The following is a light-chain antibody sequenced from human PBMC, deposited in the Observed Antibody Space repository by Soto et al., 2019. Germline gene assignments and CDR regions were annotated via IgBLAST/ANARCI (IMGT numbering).Light chain of an antibody. CDR2: GNT. CDR1: SSNIGAGYD. J-gene: IGLJ2*01. Sequence: QSVLTQPPSVSGAPGQRVTISCTGSSSNIGAGYDVHWYQQFPGTTPKFLIYGNTNRPSGVPDRFSASKSGTSASLDITGRQAEDEAEYFCQSYDSSLTVVFGGGTKVTVL. CDR3: QSYDSSLTVV. V-gene: IGLV1-40*01.